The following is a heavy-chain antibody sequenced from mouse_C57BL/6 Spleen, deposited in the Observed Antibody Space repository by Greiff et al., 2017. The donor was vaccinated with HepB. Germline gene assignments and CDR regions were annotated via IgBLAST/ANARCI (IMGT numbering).Heavy chain of an antibody. J-gene: IGHJ1*03. Sequence: VQLVESGAELVKPGASVKISCKASGYAFSSYWMNWVKQRPGKGLEWIGQIYPGDGDTNYNGKFKGKATLTADKSSSTAYMQLSSLTSEDSAVYFCARVATVGGYFDVWGTGTTVTVSS. CDR2: IYPGDGDT. CDR1: GYAFSSYW. D-gene: IGHD1-1*01. CDR3: ARVATVGGYFDV. V-gene: IGHV1-80*01.